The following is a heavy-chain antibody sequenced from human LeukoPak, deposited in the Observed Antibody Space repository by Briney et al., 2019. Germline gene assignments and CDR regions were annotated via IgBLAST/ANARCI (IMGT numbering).Heavy chain of an antibody. V-gene: IGHV3-23*01. CDR1: GGTFSSYA. CDR2: ITGSGGST. D-gene: IGHD2-15*01. CDR3: AKGRCSGGSCYTDY. J-gene: IGHJ4*02. Sequence: GGSLRLSCAASGGTFSSYAMTWVRQAPGKGLEWVSAITGSGGSTYYADSVKGRFTISRDNSKNTLSLQMNSLRAEDTAVYYCAKGRCSGGSCYTDYWGQGTLVTVSS.